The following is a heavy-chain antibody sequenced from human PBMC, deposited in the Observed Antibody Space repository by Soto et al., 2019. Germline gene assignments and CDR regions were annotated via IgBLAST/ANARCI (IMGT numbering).Heavy chain of an antibody. V-gene: IGHV3-53*01. Sequence: LRLSCAASGFTFSSYSMNWVRQAPGKGLEWVSVIYSGGSTYYADSVKGRFTISRDNSKNTLYLQMNSLRAEDTAVYYCARAEVEYSSGWYPPAYWGQGTLVTVSS. CDR3: ARAEVEYSSGWYPPAY. D-gene: IGHD6-19*01. J-gene: IGHJ4*02. CDR1: GFTFSSYS. CDR2: IYSGGST.